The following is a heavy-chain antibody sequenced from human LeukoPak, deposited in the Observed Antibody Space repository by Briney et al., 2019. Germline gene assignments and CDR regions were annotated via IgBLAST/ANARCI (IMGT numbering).Heavy chain of an antibody. V-gene: IGHV1-69*06. J-gene: IGHJ2*01. CDR1: GFTLSNYA. D-gene: IGHD3-22*01. CDR3: ARVPNSGFWWYFDL. CDR2: IIPMFGAT. Sequence: GGSLRLSCAASGFTLSNYAISWVRQAPGQGLEWMGGIIPMFGATNYAQRFQGVITITADKSTTTAYMELSSLRSEDTAVYYCARVPNSGFWWYFDLWGRGTLVTVSS.